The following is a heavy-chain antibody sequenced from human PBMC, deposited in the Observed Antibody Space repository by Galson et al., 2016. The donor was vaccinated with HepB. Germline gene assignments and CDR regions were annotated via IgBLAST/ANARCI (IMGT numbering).Heavy chain of an antibody. CDR3: AKQPLSYETSGHGGY. CDR2: IDPSDSYT. CDR1: GYSFTSYW. V-gene: IGHV5-10-1*01. D-gene: IGHD3-22*01. J-gene: IGHJ4*02. Sequence: QSGAEVKQPGESLRISCEGSGYSFTSYWITRVRQMPGKGLEWMGRIDPSDSYTNYSPSFQGHNTISADKYTSTAYLQWSSLKASDTALYYCAKQPLSYETSGHGGYWGQGTLVTVSS.